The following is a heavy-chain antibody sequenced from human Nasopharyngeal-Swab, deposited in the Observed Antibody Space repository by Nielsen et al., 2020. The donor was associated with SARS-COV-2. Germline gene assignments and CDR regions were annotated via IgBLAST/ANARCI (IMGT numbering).Heavy chain of an antibody. D-gene: IGHD4-17*01. CDR2: VFSSGST. J-gene: IGHJ4*02. Sequence: SETLSLTCAVSGASISNRNNYWGRSRQSPGKGLEWIGTVFSSGSTYNPSLKSRVTMSVDTSKNQSSLKLTSVTAADTAVYYCARDESGDYLGLPFDHWGRGTLVTVSS. CDR3: ARDESGDYLGLPFDH. CDR1: GASISNRNNY. V-gene: IGHV4-39*07.